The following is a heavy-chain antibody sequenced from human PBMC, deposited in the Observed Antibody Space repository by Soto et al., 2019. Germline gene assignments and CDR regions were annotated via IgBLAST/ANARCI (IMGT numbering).Heavy chain of an antibody. Sequence: QVQLVQSGAEVKKPGASVKVSCKASGYTFIEYGISWVRQAPGQGLEWMGWISVDNGRTNYAQKFRDRVVMTIDRSTTTAYMEMSSLRSDDTAVYYCARDGYGALPIDSWGQGTLVTVSS. V-gene: IGHV1-18*01. CDR2: ISVDNGRT. CDR1: GYTFIEYG. CDR3: ARDGYGALPIDS. J-gene: IGHJ4*02. D-gene: IGHD4-17*01.